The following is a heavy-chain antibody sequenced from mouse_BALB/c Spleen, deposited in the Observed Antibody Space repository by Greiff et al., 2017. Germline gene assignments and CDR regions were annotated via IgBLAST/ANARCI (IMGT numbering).Heavy chain of an antibody. CDR2: ISCYNGAT. D-gene: IGHD2-2*01. V-gene: IGHV1S135*01. CDR3: ARWLDAMDY. Sequence: VQLQQSGPELVKTGASVKISCKASGYSFTGYYMHWVKQSHGKSLEWIGYISCYNGATSYNQKFKDKATLTADKSSSTAYMQLSSLTSEDSAVYYCARWLDAMDYWGQGTSVTVSS. J-gene: IGHJ4*01. CDR1: GYSFTGYY.